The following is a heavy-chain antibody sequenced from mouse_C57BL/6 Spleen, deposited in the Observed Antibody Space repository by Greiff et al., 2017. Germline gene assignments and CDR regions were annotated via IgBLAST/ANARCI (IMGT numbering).Heavy chain of an antibody. Sequence: EVKLVESGGGLVKPGGSLKLSCAASGFTFSDYGMHWVRQAPEKGLEWVAYISSGSSTIYYADTVKGRFTISRDNAKNTLCLQMTSLRSEDTAMYYCAIGDFDYWGQGTTLTVSS. CDR1: GFTFSDYG. D-gene: IGHD3-3*01. J-gene: IGHJ2*01. CDR2: ISSGSSTI. V-gene: IGHV5-17*01. CDR3: AIGDFDY.